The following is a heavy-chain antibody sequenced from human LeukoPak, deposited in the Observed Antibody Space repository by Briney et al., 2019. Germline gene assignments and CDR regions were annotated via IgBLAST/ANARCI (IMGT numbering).Heavy chain of an antibody. CDR2: FDPEDGET. D-gene: IGHD3-22*01. CDR3: ATWGYYDSSGYYYFDY. J-gene: IGHJ4*02. CDR1: GYTLTELS. V-gene: IGHV1-24*01. Sequence: ASVKVSCKVSGYTLTELSMHWVRQAPGKGLEWMGGFDPEDGETIYAQKFQGRVTMTEDTSTDTAYMELSSLRSEDRAVYYCATWGYYDSSGYYYFDYWGQGTLVTVSS.